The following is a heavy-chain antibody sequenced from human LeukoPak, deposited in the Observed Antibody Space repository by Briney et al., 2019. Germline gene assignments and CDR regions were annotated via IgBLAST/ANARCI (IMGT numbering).Heavy chain of an antibody. CDR1: GGSISNYY. J-gene: IGHJ6*03. CDR2: IYYSGNT. Sequence: SETLSLTCTVSGGSISNYYWSWIRQSPGKGLEWIGYIYYSGNTNYNPSLKSRVTISVDTSKNQFSLKLSSVTAADTAVYYCARPFEGITVTGIVYYYYYMDVWGKGTTVTVSS. V-gene: IGHV4-59*01. D-gene: IGHD6-19*01. CDR3: ARPFEGITVTGIVYYYYYMDV.